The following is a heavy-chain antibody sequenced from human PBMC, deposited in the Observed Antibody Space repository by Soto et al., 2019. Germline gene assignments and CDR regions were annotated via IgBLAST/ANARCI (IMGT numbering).Heavy chain of an antibody. Sequence: GESLQISCKGSGYSFTSYWIGWVRQMPGKGLEWMGIIYPGDSDTRYSPSFQGQVTISADKSISTAYLQWSSLKASDTAMYYCARYPLHCSGGNCYNFYYGLDVWGPGTTVTVSS. CDR1: GYSFTSYW. J-gene: IGHJ6*02. CDR3: ARYPLHCSGGNCYNFYYGLDV. CDR2: IYPGDSDT. D-gene: IGHD2-15*01. V-gene: IGHV5-51*01.